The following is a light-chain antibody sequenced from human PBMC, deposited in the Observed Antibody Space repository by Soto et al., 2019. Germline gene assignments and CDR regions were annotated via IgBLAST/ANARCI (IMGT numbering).Light chain of an antibody. CDR1: QSVSSNY. CDR3: LQYGSSPRT. Sequence: EIVLTQSPGTLSLSPGERATLSCRASQSVSSNYLAWYQQKPGQAPRLLIYGASSRATGIPDRFSGSGSGTDFTLTISRLGPEDFAVYYCLQYGSSPRTFGQGTKVEIK. V-gene: IGKV3-20*01. J-gene: IGKJ1*01. CDR2: GAS.